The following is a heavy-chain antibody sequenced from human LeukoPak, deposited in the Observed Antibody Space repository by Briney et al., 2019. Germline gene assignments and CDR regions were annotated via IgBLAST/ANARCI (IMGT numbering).Heavy chain of an antibody. Sequence: SQTLSLTCAISGDSIYGNRAAWNWLRQSPSRGLEWLGRTYYRSKWFRDYGVPVKRRITIDPDTSKNQFSLQLNSVTPDDTAVYYCARGFNEATPGAFDIWGQGTMVTVSS. V-gene: IGHV6-1*01. CDR3: ARGFNEATPGAFDI. CDR2: TYYRSKWFR. J-gene: IGHJ3*02. CDR1: GDSIYGNRAA. D-gene: IGHD5-12*01.